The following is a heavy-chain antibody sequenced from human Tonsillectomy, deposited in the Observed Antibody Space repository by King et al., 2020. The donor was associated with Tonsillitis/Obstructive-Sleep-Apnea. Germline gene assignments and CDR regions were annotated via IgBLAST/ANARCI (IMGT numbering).Heavy chain of an antibody. CDR1: GYSFTSYW. V-gene: IGHV5-10-1*03. D-gene: IGHD5-24*01. Sequence: VQLVESVPEVKKPGESLRISCKGSGYSFTSYWINWVRQMPGKGLEWMGRIDPSDSYTNYSPSFQGHVTISADKSISTAYLQWSSLKASDTAMYYCARLSGDGYNDYDYYYGMDVWGQGTTVTVSS. CDR2: IDPSDSYT. J-gene: IGHJ6*02. CDR3: ARLSGDGYNDYDYYYGMDV.